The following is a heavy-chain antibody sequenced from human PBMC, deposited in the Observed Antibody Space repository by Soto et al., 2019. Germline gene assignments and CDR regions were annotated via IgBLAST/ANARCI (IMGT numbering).Heavy chain of an antibody. V-gene: IGHV4-59*12. CDR2: IYYSGDT. CDR1: GGSISSYY. J-gene: IGHJ4*02. CDR3: ARRPFRTTSGGIDY. Sequence: SETLSLTCTVSGGSISSYYWSWIRQPPGKGLEWIGYIYYSGDTSYNPSLKSRVTISVDKSNNRLSLRLTSVTAADTAMYYCARRPFRTTSGGIDYWGRGTLVTVSS. D-gene: IGHD2-15*01.